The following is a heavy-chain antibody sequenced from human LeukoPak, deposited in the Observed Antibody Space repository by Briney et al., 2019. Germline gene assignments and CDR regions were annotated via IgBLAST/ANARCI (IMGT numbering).Heavy chain of an antibody. CDR3: ARDRITSGDYSAFDI. V-gene: IGHV4-59*01. CDR2: IYYSGST. D-gene: IGHD4-17*01. Sequence: PSETLSLTCTVSGGSISSYYWSWIRQPPGKGLEWIGYIYYSGSTNYNPSLKSRVAISVDTSKNQFSLKLSSVTAADTAVYYCARDRITSGDYSAFDIWGQGTMATVSS. CDR1: GGSISSYY. J-gene: IGHJ3*02.